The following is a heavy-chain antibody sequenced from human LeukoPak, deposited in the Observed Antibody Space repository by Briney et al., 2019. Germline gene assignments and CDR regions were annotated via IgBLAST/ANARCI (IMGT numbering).Heavy chain of an antibody. Sequence: PGGSLRLSCAVSKFIFEGYGMDWVRQAPGKGLEWVSGITSNGGAVGYAVSVRGRFTISRDNTENSLYLQMNSLRAEDTALYYCARRVYSGYHYFDYWGRGTQVTVSS. CDR1: KFIFEGYG. CDR2: ITSNGGAV. D-gene: IGHD5-12*01. V-gene: IGHV3-20*04. J-gene: IGHJ4*02. CDR3: ARRVYSGYHYFDY.